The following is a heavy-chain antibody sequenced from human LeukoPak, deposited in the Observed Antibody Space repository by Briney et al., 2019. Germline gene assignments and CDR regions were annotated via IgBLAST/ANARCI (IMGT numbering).Heavy chain of an antibody. V-gene: IGHV1-24*01. Sequence: ASVKVSCKVSGSTLTDLFTSWVRQAPGEGLECMGGFDPEYGETIYAQKFQGRVTMTEDTSTDTAYLELTGLRSDDTAVYYCATYYGGNSPGASWGQGTLVTVSS. CDR1: GSTLTDLF. D-gene: IGHD4-23*01. CDR3: ATYYGGNSPGAS. CDR2: FDPEYGET. J-gene: IGHJ5*02.